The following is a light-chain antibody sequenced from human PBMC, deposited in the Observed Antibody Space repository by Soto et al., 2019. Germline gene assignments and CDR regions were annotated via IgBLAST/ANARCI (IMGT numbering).Light chain of an antibody. J-gene: IGKJ2*01. CDR3: QQDNSYPYT. CDR2: DAS. V-gene: IGKV1-5*01. CDR1: QSISSW. Sequence: DIQMTQSPSTLSASVGDRVTITCRASQSISSWLAWYQQKPGKAPKLLIYDASSLESGVPSRFSGSGSGTEFTLTISSPQPDDFATYYCQQDNSYPYTFGQGTKLEIK.